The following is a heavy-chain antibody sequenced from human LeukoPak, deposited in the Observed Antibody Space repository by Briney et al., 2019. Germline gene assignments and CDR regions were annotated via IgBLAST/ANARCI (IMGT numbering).Heavy chain of an antibody. CDR2: INPNNGDT. CDR1: GYTFTVNF. J-gene: IGHJ4*02. CDR3: ARTRGTHISMAYLDS. Sequence: ASVKVSCKTSGYTFTVNFMHWVRQAPGQGPEWMGWINPNNGDTNYAQKFQGRVTITRVTSITTAFMELSSLRSDDTAVYYCARTRGTHISMAYLDSWGQGTLVTVSS. V-gene: IGHV1-2*02. D-gene: IGHD2/OR15-2a*01.